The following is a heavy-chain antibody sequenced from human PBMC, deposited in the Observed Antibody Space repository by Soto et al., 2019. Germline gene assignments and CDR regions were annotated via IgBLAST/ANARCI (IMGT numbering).Heavy chain of an antibody. D-gene: IGHD2-8*02. CDR2: IDHSGST. CDR1: GGSFSGYY. V-gene: IGHV4-34*01. J-gene: IGHJ4*02. CDR3: ARDKITGLFDY. Sequence: QVQLQQWGAGLLKPSETLSLTCAVYGGSFSGYYWTWIRQPPGTGLEWIGEIDHSGSTTYNPSLKSRVTISGDTSNNQLSLKLTSVTAADTAVYYCARDKITGLFDYWGQGTLVTISS.